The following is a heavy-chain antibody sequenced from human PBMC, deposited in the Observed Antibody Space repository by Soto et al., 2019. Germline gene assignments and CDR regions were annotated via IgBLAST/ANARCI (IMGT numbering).Heavy chain of an antibody. J-gene: IGHJ4*02. CDR2: INHSGST. CDR1: GGSFSGYY. D-gene: IGHD3-22*01. V-gene: IGHV4-34*01. Sequence: SETLSLTCAVYGGSFSGYYWSWIRQPPGKGLEWIGEINHSGSTNYNPSLKSRVTISVDTSKNQFSLKLSSVTAADTAVYYCARGLTITMIVVVAFDYWGQGTLVTVSS. CDR3: ARGLTITMIVVVAFDY.